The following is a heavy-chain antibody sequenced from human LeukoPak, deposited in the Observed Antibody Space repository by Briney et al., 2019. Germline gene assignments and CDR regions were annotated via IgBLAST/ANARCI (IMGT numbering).Heavy chain of an antibody. Sequence: PGGSLRLSCTASGFTFGDYAMSWVRQAPGKGLEWVGFIRSKAYGGTTEYAASVKGRFTISRDDSKSIAYLQMNSLKTEGTAVYYCTRDSDSSGYSTLFDYWGQGTLVTVSS. J-gene: IGHJ4*02. CDR2: IRSKAYGGTT. CDR3: TRDSDSSGYSTLFDY. CDR1: GFTFGDYA. D-gene: IGHD3-22*01. V-gene: IGHV3-49*04.